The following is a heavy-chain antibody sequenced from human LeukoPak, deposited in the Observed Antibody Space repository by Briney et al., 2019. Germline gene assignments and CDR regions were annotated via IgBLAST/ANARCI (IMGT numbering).Heavy chain of an antibody. CDR1: GFTFSSYW. V-gene: IGHV3-74*01. D-gene: IGHD3-9*01. CDR3: AKAPTPTGFYMHY. J-gene: IGHJ4*02. Sequence: GGSLRLSCAASGFTFSSYWMHWVRQAPGKGLVWVSRINSDGYTTTYADSVKGRFTISRDNSKTSLYLQMNSLRTEDTALYYCAKAPTPTGFYMHYWGQGTLVTVSS. CDR2: INSDGYTT.